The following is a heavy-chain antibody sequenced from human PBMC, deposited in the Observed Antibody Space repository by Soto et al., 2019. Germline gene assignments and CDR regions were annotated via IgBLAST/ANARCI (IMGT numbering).Heavy chain of an antibody. J-gene: IGHJ5*02. CDR2: IIPIFGTA. Sequence: QVQLVQSGAEVKKPESSVKVSCKASGGTFSSYAISWVRQAPGQGLEWMGGIIPIFGTANYAQKFQGRVTITADESTSTAYMELSSLRSEDTAVYYCARVRRYCSSTSCSRWFDPWGQGTLVTVSS. CDR3: ARVRRYCSSTSCSRWFDP. V-gene: IGHV1-69*01. D-gene: IGHD2-2*01. CDR1: GGTFSSYA.